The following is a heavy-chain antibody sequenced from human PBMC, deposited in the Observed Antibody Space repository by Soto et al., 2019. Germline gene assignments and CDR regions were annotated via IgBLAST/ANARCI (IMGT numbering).Heavy chain of an antibody. CDR2: INPSGGST. J-gene: IGHJ3*02. Sequence: GSVKVSCKASGYTFTNYYMHWVRQAPGQGLEWMGRINPSGGSTSYAQKFQGRVTMTRDTSTTTVYMELSSLRSEDTAVYYCARDSYYDSSGEDAFAIWGQGTMVTVSS. CDR3: ARDSYYDSSGEDAFAI. CDR1: GYTFTNYY. D-gene: IGHD3-22*01. V-gene: IGHV1-46*01.